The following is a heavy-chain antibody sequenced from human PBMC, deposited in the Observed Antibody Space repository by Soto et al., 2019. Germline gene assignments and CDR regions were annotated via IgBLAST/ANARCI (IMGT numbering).Heavy chain of an antibody. V-gene: IGHV3-23*01. D-gene: IGHD6-6*01. J-gene: IGHJ4*02. Sequence: EVQLLESGGGLVQPGGSLRLSCAASGFTFSSYAMSWVRQAPGKGLEWVSAISGSGGSTYYADSVKGRFTISRDNSKNTLYLQMNSLRAEDTAVYYWAKGHQAARDFFDYWGQGTLVTVSS. CDR2: ISGSGGST. CDR3: AKGHQAARDFFDY. CDR1: GFTFSSYA.